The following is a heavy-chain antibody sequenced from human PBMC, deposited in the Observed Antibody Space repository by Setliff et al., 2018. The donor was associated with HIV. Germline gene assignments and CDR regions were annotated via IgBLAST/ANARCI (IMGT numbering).Heavy chain of an antibody. CDR2: ISAYNGDT. D-gene: IGHD6-13*01. Sequence: VASVKVSCKTSGFTFNHYGITWLRQAPGQGLEWMGWISAYNGDTKYSQTLQGRVTMTRNTSISTAYMELSSLRAEDTAVYYCARGLGISAAVLDYWGQGTLVTVS. V-gene: IGHV1-18*01. J-gene: IGHJ4*02. CDR1: GFTFNHYG. CDR3: ARGLGISAAVLDY.